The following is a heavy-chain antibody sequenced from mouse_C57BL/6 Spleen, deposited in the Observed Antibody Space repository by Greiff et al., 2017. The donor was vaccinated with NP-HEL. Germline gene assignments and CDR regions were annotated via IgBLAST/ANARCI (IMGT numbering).Heavy chain of an antibody. D-gene: IGHD2-10*01. V-gene: IGHV1-61*01. J-gene: IGHJ4*01. Sequence: QVQLQQSGAELVRPGSSVKLSCKASGYTFTSYWMDWVKQRPGQGLEWIGNIYPSDSETHYNQKFKDKATLTVDKSSSTAYMQLSSLTSEDSAVYYCARASSYGNGAMDYWGQGTSVTVSS. CDR2: IYPSDSET. CDR1: GYTFTSYW. CDR3: ARASSYGNGAMDY.